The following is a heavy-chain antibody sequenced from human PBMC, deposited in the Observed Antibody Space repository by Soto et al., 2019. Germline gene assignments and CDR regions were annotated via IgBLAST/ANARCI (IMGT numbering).Heavy chain of an antibody. J-gene: IGHJ4*02. CDR1: GFTFSSYG. CDR2: ISYDGSNK. V-gene: IGHV3-30*03. CDR3: ASLRLGELFDY. D-gene: IGHD3-16*01. Sequence: QVQLVESGGGVVQPGRSLRLSCAASGFTFSSYGMHWVRQAPGKGLEWVAVISYDGSNKYYADSVKGRFTISRDNSKNTLYLQMNSLRAEDRAVYYCASLRLGELFDYWGQGTLVTVSS.